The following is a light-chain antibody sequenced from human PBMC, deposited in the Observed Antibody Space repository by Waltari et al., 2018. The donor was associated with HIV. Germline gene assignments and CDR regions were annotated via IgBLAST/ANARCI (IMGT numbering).Light chain of an antibody. J-gene: IGLJ2*01. V-gene: IGLV4-69*01. Sequence: QVVLTQPPSASASLGASVKLTCTLSSGHINYVIAWHQQQPPKGPRFLMKLNSDGRHSKGDGIPDRFSGSSSGAERYLTISSLQSEDEADYFCQTWGTGIQVFGGGTRLTVL. CDR1: SGHINYV. CDR3: QTWGTGIQV. CDR2: LNSDGRH.